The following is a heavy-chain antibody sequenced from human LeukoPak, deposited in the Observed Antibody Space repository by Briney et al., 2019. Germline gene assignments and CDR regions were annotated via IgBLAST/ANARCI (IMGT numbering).Heavy chain of an antibody. J-gene: IGHJ4*02. D-gene: IGHD3-10*01. Sequence: GGSLTLSCAASDSSFRNHDVSWVRQTSETGLEWVSSIAADGASWYADSVRGRFTISRDKSQNILYLQMNSLRADDTAIYYCAKGPNFGSWRAVDYWGQGSLVTVSS. CDR2: IAADGAS. CDR1: DSSFRNHD. CDR3: AKGPNFGSWRAVDY. V-gene: IGHV3-23*01.